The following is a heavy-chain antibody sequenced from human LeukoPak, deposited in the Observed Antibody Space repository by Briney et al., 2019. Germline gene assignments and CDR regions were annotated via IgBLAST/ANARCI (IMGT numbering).Heavy chain of an antibody. J-gene: IGHJ5*02. Sequence: SETLSLTCTVSGGSISSSSYYWGWIRQPPGKGLEWIGSIYYSGSTYYNPSLKSRVTISVDTSKNKFSLKLSSVTAADTAVYYCARKGVCSGGSCYRTYNWFDPWGQGTLVTVSS. CDR2: IYYSGST. D-gene: IGHD2-15*01. CDR3: ARKGVCSGGSCYRTYNWFDP. V-gene: IGHV4-39*01. CDR1: GGSISSSSYY.